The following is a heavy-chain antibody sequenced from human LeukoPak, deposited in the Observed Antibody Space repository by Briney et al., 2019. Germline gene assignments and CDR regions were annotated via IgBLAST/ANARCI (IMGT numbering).Heavy chain of an antibody. V-gene: IGHV4-59*01. J-gene: IGHJ4*02. CDR2: IYYSGST. D-gene: IGHD1-26*01. CDR3: ARGLYSGSYYGLYYFDY. Sequence: SETLSLTCTVSGGSIYSYYRSWIRQPSGKGLEWIGYIYYSGSTNYNPSLKSRVTISVDTSKNQFSLKLSSVTAADTAVYYCARGLYSGSYYGLYYFDYWGQGTLVAVSS. CDR1: GGSIYSYY.